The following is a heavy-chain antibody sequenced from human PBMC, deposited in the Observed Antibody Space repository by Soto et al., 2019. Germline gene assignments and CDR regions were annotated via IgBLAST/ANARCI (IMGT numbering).Heavy chain of an antibody. V-gene: IGHV3-74*01. Sequence: XGSLGLSCVASGFTFSGSWMHGVRQAPGKGLVWVSRVNEYGTDSNYADSVKGRFTISRDNAKNTVYLQMNGLRAEDTAVYYCARVAVVTRGIDYWGQGTLVTVSS. J-gene: IGHJ4*02. CDR1: GFTFSGSW. CDR2: VNEYGTDS. CDR3: ARVAVVTRGIDY. D-gene: IGHD6-19*01.